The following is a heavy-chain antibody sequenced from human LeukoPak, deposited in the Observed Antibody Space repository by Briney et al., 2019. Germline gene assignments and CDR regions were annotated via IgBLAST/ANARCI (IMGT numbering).Heavy chain of an antibody. J-gene: IGHJ4*02. Sequence: GGSLRLSCAASGFTFSSYSMNWVRQAPGKGLEWVSSISSSSSYIYYADSVKGRFTISRDNSKNTLYLQMNSLRAEDTAVYYCARDTDDSSGYYYAGGDYWGQGTLVTVSS. CDR2: ISSSSSYI. V-gene: IGHV3-21*01. CDR1: GFTFSSYS. D-gene: IGHD3-22*01. CDR3: ARDTDDSSGYYYAGGDY.